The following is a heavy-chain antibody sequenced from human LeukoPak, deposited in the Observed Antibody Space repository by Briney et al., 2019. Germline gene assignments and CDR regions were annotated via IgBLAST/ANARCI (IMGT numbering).Heavy chain of an antibody. V-gene: IGHV3-7*01. CDR2: IKQDGSEK. Sequence: PGGSLRLSCAASGFTFSSYWMSWVRQAPGKGLEGGANIKQDGSEKNYVDSVKGRFTISRDNAKNSLYLQMNSLRAEDTAVYYCARSEGITMIVPSTFDYWGQGTLVTVSS. CDR1: GFTFSSYW. CDR3: ARSEGITMIVPSTFDY. J-gene: IGHJ4*02. D-gene: IGHD3-22*01.